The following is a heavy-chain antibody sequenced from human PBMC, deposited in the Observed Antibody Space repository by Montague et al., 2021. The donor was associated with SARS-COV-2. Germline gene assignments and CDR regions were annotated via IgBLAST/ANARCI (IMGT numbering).Heavy chain of an antibody. Sequence: RAISGDSVSSNSAAWNWIRQSPPTDLEWLGRTYYRSKWYYDYAVSVKSGMTISPDKSKNQFTLQLSSVTPEDKAVYYCARDPRYSLSWSFDYWGQGTLVTVSS. D-gene: IGHD6-13*01. CDR1: GDSVSSNSAA. CDR2: TYYRSKWYY. CDR3: ARDPRYSLSWSFDY. J-gene: IGHJ4*02. V-gene: IGHV6-1*01.